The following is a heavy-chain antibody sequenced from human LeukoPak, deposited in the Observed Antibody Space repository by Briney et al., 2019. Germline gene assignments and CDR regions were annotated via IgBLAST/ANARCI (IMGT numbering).Heavy chain of an antibody. Sequence: SGGSLRLSCAASGFTFSSYSMNWVRQAPGKGREWVSSISGSGDNIYYADSVKGRFTVSRDNSKNSLYLQMNSLRAEDTAVYYCAKGGGWLYYFDYWGQGTLVTVSS. CDR2: ISGSGDNI. V-gene: IGHV3-23*01. J-gene: IGHJ4*02. D-gene: IGHD6-19*01. CDR3: AKGGGWLYYFDY. CDR1: GFTFSSYS.